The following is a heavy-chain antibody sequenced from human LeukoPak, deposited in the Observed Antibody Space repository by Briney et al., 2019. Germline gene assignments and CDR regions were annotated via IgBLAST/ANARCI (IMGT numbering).Heavy chain of an antibody. Sequence: ASVKVSCKASGGTSSSYAISWVRQAPGQGLEWMGGIIPIFGTANYAQKFQGRVTITADESTSTAYMELSSLRSEDTAAYYCARDSGGGTVTTPGWYFDYWGQGTLVTVSS. J-gene: IGHJ4*02. V-gene: IGHV1-69*13. CDR2: IIPIFGTA. CDR1: GGTSSSYA. D-gene: IGHD4-17*01. CDR3: ARDSGGGTVTTPGWYFDY.